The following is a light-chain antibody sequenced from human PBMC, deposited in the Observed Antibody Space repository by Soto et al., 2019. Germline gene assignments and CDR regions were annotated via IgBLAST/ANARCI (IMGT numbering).Light chain of an antibody. Sequence: SYELTQPPSVSVAPGKTARITCGGNNVRSKSVNWYQQKPGQAPVLVIYYDSDRPSGIPERFSGSNSGNTATLTISRVEAGDEADYYCQVWDSSSDNVVFGGGTKLTVL. CDR2: YDS. V-gene: IGLV3-21*04. J-gene: IGLJ2*01. CDR3: QVWDSSSDNVV. CDR1: NVRSKS.